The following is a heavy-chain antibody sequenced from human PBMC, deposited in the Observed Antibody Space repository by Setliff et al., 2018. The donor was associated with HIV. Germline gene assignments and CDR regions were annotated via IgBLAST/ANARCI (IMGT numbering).Heavy chain of an antibody. CDR3: ARGFEGYCSGASCHWFDS. J-gene: IGHJ5*01. CDR1: GGSLTDYD. CDR2: ISHSGRT. Sequence: PSETLSLTCAVYGGSLTDYDWTWIRQTPAKGLEWIGEISHSGRTNYNPSLKTRLIISRDTSKNQFSLRLSSATVADTAINYCARGFEGYCSGASCHWFDSWGQGTQVTVSS. D-gene: IGHD2-15*01. V-gene: IGHV4-34*01.